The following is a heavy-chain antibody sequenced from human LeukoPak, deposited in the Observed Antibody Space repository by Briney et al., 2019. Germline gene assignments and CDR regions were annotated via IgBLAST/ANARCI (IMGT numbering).Heavy chain of an antibody. V-gene: IGHV4-59*01. J-gene: IGHJ3*02. CDR1: GGSISSYY. D-gene: IGHD2-21*01. CDR2: IYYSGST. CDR3: ARDLAREDAFDI. Sequence: KPSETLSLTCTVSGGSISSYYWSWIRQPPGKGLEWIGYIYYSGSTNYNPSLKSRVTISVDTSKNQFSLKLTSVTAADTAVYYCARDLAREDAFDIWGQGTVVTVPS.